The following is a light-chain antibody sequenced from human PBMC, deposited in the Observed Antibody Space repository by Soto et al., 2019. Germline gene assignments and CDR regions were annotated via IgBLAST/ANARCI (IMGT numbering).Light chain of an antibody. J-gene: IGKJ5*01. Sequence: EIGMTHSPATLSVSPGERATLSGRASQSVSSNLAWYQQKPGQAPRLLIYGASTRATGIPARFSGSGSGTDFTLTISSLEPEDFAVYYCQQRSNWPPITFGQGTRLENK. CDR1: QSVSSN. CDR3: QQRSNWPPIT. V-gene: IGKV3-15*01. CDR2: GAS.